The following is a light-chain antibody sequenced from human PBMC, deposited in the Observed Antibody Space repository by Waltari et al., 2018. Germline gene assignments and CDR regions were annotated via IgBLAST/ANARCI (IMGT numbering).Light chain of an antibody. CDR2: AAS. CDR3: LQDNSFPWT. V-gene: IGKV1-6*01. J-gene: IGKJ1*01. CDR1: QAIRND. Sequence: IRMTQSPSSLSTSVGDRVTITCRASQAIRNDLGWYQQKPGEAPKLLIYAASTLQSGVPSRFSGSGFGTDFTLTISRLQPEDIATYYCLQDNSFPWTFGQGTKVDIK.